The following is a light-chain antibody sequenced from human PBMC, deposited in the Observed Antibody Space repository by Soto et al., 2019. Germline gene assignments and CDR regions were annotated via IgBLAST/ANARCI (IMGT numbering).Light chain of an antibody. J-gene: IGLJ1*01. V-gene: IGLV2-8*01. CDR3: SSFGGSSV. Sequence: QSVLTQPPFASGSPGQSVTISCTGTSSDIGNYYVSWYQQHPGKAPKLIIYEVAQRPSGVPDRFSGSKSGNTASLTVSGLQAEDEADYYCSSFGGSSVFGTGTKLTVL. CDR2: EVA. CDR1: SSDIGNYY.